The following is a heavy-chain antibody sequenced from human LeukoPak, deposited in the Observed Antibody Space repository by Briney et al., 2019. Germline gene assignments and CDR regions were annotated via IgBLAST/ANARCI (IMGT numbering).Heavy chain of an antibody. Sequence: GASVKVSCKASGYTFTSYAISWVRQAPGQGLEWMGGIIPIFGTANYAQKFQGRVTIAADESTSTAYMELSSLRSEDTAVYYCARDRRYSSSSFLDYWGQGTLVTVSS. CDR1: GYTFTSYA. D-gene: IGHD6-13*01. J-gene: IGHJ4*02. CDR3: ARDRRYSSSSFLDY. CDR2: IIPIFGTA. V-gene: IGHV1-69*13.